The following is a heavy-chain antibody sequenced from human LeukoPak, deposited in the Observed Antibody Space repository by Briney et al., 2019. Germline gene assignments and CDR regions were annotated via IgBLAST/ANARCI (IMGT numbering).Heavy chain of an antibody. D-gene: IGHD5-12*01. CDR1: GGSVSSSNYY. CDR3: ARDSGQEDY. J-gene: IGHJ4*02. Sequence: SETLSLTCTVSGGSVSSSNYYWGWIRQPPGKGLEWIGSIYYSGSTYYNPSLKSRVTISVDTSKNQFSLKLSSVTAADTAVYYCARDSGQEDYWGQGTLVTVSS. CDR2: IYYSGST. V-gene: IGHV4-39*02.